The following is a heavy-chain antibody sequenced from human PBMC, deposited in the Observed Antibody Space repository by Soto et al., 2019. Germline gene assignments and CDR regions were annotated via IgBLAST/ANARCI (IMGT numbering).Heavy chain of an antibody. CDR1: GGTFSSYA. J-gene: IGHJ5*02. Sequence: EASVKVSCKASGGTFSSYAISWVRQAPGQGLEWMGGIIPIFGTANYAQKFQGRVTITADKSTSTAYMELSSLRSEDTAVYYCASLLAGGNYDWFDPWGQGTLVTVSS. V-gene: IGHV1-69*06. CDR2: IIPIFGTA. CDR3: ASLLAGGNYDWFDP. D-gene: IGHD3-3*02.